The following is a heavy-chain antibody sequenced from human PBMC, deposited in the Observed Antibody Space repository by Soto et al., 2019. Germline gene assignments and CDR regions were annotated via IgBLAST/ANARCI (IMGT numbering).Heavy chain of an antibody. J-gene: IGHJ4*02. CDR1: GGTFSNYA. CDR2: IIPILDIA. D-gene: IGHD2-15*01. Sequence: QVQLVQSGAEVKKPGSSVKVSCQASGGTFSNYAINWVRQAPGQGLEWMGRIIPILDIANYAQKFRGRVTITADKSESTATMELSSVRSEDTAVYYCARALKGGGNTHYYFDYWGQGTLVAVSS. V-gene: IGHV1-69*04. CDR3: ARALKGGGNTHYYFDY.